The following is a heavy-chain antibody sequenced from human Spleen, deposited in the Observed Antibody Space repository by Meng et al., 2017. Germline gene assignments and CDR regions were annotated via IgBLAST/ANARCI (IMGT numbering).Heavy chain of an antibody. J-gene: IGHJ3*02. CDR2: VSNSGRTI. V-gene: IGHV3-48*03. Sequence: GESLKISCAASGFTFSSYEMNWVRQAPGKGLEWISYVSNSGRTIYYADSVKGRFTISRDNAKNSLYLQMNSLRAEDTAVYYCARDLLGYCSSTSCYFGAFDIWGQGTMVTVSS. CDR3: ARDLLGYCSSTSCYFGAFDI. D-gene: IGHD2-2*01. CDR1: GFTFSSYE.